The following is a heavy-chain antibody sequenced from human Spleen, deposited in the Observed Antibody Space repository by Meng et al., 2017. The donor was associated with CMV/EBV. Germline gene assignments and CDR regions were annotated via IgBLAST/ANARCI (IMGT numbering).Heavy chain of an antibody. CDR3: ARNILTAYYTFDY. D-gene: IGHD3-9*01. CDR1: GGSISSSSYY. V-gene: IGHV4-39*01. Sequence: SETLSLTCTVSGGSISSSSYYWGWIRQPPGKGLEWIGSIYYSGSTYYNPSLKSRVTIDEDTSKNQFSVNLSSVTAADTAVYFCARNILTAYYTFDYWGQGTLVTVSS. CDR2: IYYSGST. J-gene: IGHJ4*02.